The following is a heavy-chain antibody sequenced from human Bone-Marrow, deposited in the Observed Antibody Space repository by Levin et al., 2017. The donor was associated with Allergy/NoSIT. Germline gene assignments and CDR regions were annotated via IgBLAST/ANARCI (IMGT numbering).Heavy chain of an antibody. V-gene: IGHV3-48*02. CDR3: AREDQWLQPYGMDV. CDR2: ISSSSSTI. Sequence: GESLKISCAASGFTFSSYSMNWVRQAPGKGLEWVSYISSSSSTIYYADSVKGRFTISRDNAKNSLYLQMNSLRDEDTAVYYCAREDQWLQPYGMDVWGQGTTVTVSS. D-gene: IGHD5-12*01. CDR1: GFTFSSYS. J-gene: IGHJ6*02.